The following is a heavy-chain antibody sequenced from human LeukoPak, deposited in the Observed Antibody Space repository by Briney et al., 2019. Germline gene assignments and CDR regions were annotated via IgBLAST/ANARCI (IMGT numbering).Heavy chain of an antibody. CDR3: ARQTDFRLDY. D-gene: IGHD3-3*01. Sequence: PGESLQISCKGSGYTFSSYWTGWGRQLPGKGVEWMGIIYPGDSDTRYSPSLQGQVTISVDPSIGTAYLQSSSLKASDTPIYYFARQTDFRLDYWGQGTLVTVSS. CDR1: GYTFSSYW. CDR2: IYPGDSDT. J-gene: IGHJ4*02. V-gene: IGHV5-51*02.